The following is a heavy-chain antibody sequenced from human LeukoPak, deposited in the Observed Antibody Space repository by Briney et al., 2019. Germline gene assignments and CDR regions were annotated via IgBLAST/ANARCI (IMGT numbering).Heavy chain of an antibody. CDR2: IYYDGNT. CDR1: GDSISTSAYY. D-gene: IGHD3-10*01. J-gene: IGHJ4*02. Sequence: SETLSLTCAVSGDSISTSAYYRDWSRQPPGKGLEWIGNIYYDGNTRYNPSLKSRVTISVDRSKNQFSLKLSSVTAADTAVYYCARRYYYGSGSPEYWGQGSLVTVSS. V-gene: IGHV4-39*01. CDR3: ARRYYYGSGSPEY.